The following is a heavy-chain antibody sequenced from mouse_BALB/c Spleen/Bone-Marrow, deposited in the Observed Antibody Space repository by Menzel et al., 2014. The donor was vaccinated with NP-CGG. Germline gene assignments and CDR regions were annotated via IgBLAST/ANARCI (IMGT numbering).Heavy chain of an antibody. Sequence: DVMLVESGGGLVKSGGSLKLSCAASGFSFSNYGMSWLRQTPEKRLEWVATTSGDGRYTFYSDSVKGRFTISRDNAKNNLYLQLSSLRSEDTALYYCARHAYYDQTEVSFVCWGQGTLVTVSA. D-gene: IGHD2-4*01. V-gene: IGHV5-9-2*01. CDR3: ARHAYYDQTEVSFVC. J-gene: IGHJ3*01. CDR1: GFSFSNYG. CDR2: TSGDGRYT.